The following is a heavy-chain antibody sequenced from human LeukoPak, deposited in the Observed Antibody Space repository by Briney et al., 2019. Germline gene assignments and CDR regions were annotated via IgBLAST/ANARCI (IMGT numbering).Heavy chain of an antibody. J-gene: IGHJ3*02. CDR2: ISWNSGSI. D-gene: IGHD5-18*01. V-gene: IGHV3-9*03. Sequence: GGSLRLSCAASGFTFSDYYMSWIRQAPGKGLEWVSGISWNSGSIGYADSVKGRFTISRDNAKNSLYLQMNSLRAEDMALYYCAKGSPSFGLDAFDIWGQGTMVTVSS. CDR1: GFTFSDYY. CDR3: AKGSPSFGLDAFDI.